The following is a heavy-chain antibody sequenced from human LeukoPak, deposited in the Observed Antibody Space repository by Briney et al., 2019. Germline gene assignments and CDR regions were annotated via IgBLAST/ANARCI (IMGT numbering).Heavy chain of an antibody. CDR2: IYSGGST. D-gene: IGHD1-26*01. V-gene: IGHV3-53*01. Sequence: GGSLRLSCAASGFTFSSYAMSWVRQAPGKGLEWVSVIYSGGSTYYADSVKGRFTISRDNSKNTLYLQMNSLRAEDTAVYYCARVYLGNFDYWGQGTLVTVSS. CDR3: ARVYLGNFDY. J-gene: IGHJ4*02. CDR1: GFTFSSYA.